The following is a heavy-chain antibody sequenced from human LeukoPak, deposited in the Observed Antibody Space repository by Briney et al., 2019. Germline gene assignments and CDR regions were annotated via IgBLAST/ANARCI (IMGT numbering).Heavy chain of an antibody. Sequence: GGSLTLSCAASGFTLSSYVMTWVRQAPGKGLDWVSAIGTGGDTHYADSVKGRFTVSRDSPKSTPYLHMDSLRADDTPVYYCAKLRPYGTTWYGGVVNWGQGTLVTVSS. V-gene: IGHV3-23*01. J-gene: IGHJ4*02. D-gene: IGHD6-13*01. CDR2: IGTGGDT. CDR3: AKLRPYGTTWYGGVVN. CDR1: GFTLSSYV.